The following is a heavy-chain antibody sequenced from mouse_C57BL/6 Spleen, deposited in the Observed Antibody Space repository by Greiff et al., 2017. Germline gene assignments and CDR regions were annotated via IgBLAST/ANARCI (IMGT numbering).Heavy chain of an antibody. CDR2: IHPNSGST. V-gene: IGHV1-64*01. D-gene: IGHD1-1*01. Sequence: QVQLQQPGAELVKPGASVKLSCKASGYTFTSYWMHWVKQRPGQGLEWIGMIHPNSGSTNYNEKFKSKATLTVDKSSSTAYMQISSLTSEDSAVYYCAKGNYYRGYFDVWGTGTTVTVSS. CDR3: AKGNYYRGYFDV. CDR1: GYTFTSYW. J-gene: IGHJ1*03.